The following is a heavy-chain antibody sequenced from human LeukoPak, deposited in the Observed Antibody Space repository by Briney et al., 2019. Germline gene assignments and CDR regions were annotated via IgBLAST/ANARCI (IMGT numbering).Heavy chain of an antibody. J-gene: IGHJ6*03. CDR2: ISCSSSTI. CDR3: ARGCAPVSYYYMDV. V-gene: IGHV3-48*01. CDR1: GFTFSSYS. Sequence: GGSLRLSCAASGFTFSSYSMNWVRQAPGKGLEWVSYISCSSSTISYADSVKGRFTISRDNAKNSLYLQMNSLRAEDTAVYHCARGCAPVSYYYMDVWGKGTTVTASS. D-gene: IGHD2/OR15-2a*01.